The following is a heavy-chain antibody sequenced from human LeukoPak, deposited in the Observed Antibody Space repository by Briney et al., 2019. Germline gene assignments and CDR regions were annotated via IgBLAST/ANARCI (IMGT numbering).Heavy chain of an antibody. J-gene: IGHJ4*02. V-gene: IGHV3-30*02. D-gene: IGHD3-22*01. Sequence: GGSLRLSCAASGFTFSSYGMHWVRQAPGKGLEWVAFIRYDGSNKYYADSVKGRFTISRDNAKNTLYLQMNSLRAEDTAVYYCARVTLDYYDSSGYYNFDYWGQGTLVTVSS. CDR1: GFTFSSYG. CDR2: IRYDGSNK. CDR3: ARVTLDYYDSSGYYNFDY.